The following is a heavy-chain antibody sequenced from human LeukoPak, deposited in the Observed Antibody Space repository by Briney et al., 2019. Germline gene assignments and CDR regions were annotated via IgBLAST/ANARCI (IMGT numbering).Heavy chain of an antibody. CDR2: FYISGST. CDR1: GAFISSGTYY. V-gene: IGHV4-61*02. D-gene: IGHD5-12*01. CDR3: ARLSGYDSY. Sequence: SETLSLTCTVSGAFISSGTYYWSWIRQPAGKGLEWIGRFYISGSTHYNPSLKSRVTISVDTSKNQFSLKLSSVTAADTAVYYCARLSGYDSYWGQGTLVTVSS. J-gene: IGHJ4*02.